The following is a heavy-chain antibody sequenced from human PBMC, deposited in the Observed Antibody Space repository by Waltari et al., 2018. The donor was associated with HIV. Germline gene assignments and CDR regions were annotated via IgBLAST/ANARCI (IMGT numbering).Heavy chain of an antibody. CDR2: ISAYNGNT. V-gene: IGHV1-18*01. CDR3: ARDKGASDTYKAEYFQH. D-gene: IGHD1-20*01. CDR1: GYTFTSYG. Sequence: VQSEREMKPPGASVKVSCKPNGYTFTSYGISWLRLAPGQGFEWVGWISAYNGNTNYAQKFRGRVTLTTDTSTSTAYMELRGLRHEDTAIYYCARDKGASDTYKAEYFQHWGRGTLVSVSA. J-gene: IGHJ1*01.